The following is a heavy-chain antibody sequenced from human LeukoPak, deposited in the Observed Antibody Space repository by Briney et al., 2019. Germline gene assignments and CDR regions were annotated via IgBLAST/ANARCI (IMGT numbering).Heavy chain of an antibody. D-gene: IGHD3-16*01. CDR1: GFTFRSYW. CDR2: IKEDGSEK. J-gene: IGHJ6*02. Sequence: GGSLRLSCAASGFTFRSYWMSWFRQAPGKGLEWVANIKEDGSEKSYVDSVKGRFTISRDNAKNSLYLQMSNLRAEDTAVYFYARGGGLDVWGQGATVTVSS. CDR3: ARGGGLDV. V-gene: IGHV3-7*03.